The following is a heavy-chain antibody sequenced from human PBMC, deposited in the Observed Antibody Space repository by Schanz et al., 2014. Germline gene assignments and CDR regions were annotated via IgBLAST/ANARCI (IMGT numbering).Heavy chain of an antibody. J-gene: IGHJ6*02. CDR1: GFTFSRSG. CDR3: AKDPYGMDV. Sequence: QVQLVESGGGVVQPGGSLRLSCAASGFTFSRSGMHWVRQAPGKGLEWVAIIWFDGSNKYYADSVKGRFTISRDNSKNTLYLQMNSLRAEDTAVYYCAKDPYGMDVWGQGTTVTVSS. CDR2: IWFDGSNK. V-gene: IGHV3-30*02.